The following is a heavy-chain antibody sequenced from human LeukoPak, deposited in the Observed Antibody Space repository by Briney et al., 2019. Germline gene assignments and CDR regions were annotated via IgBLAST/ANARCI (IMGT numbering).Heavy chain of an antibody. CDR1: GYTFTGYY. Sequence: ASVKVSCKASGYTFTGYYMHWARQAPGQGLEWMGWINPNSGGTNYAQKFQGWVTMTRDTSISTAYMELSRLRSDDAAVYYCARGGGSTYYYDSSGSDCWGQGTLVTVSS. J-gene: IGHJ4*02. V-gene: IGHV1-2*04. D-gene: IGHD3-22*01. CDR3: ARGGGSTYYYDSSGSDC. CDR2: INPNSGGT.